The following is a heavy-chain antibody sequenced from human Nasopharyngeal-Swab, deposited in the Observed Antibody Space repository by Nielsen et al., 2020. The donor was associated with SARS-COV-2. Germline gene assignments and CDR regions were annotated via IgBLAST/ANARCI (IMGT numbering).Heavy chain of an antibody. CDR1: GYSFTSYD. V-gene: IGHV1-8*01. CDR3: ARSRVAKDYYYYYGMDV. J-gene: IGHJ6*02. CDR2: MNPNSGNT. Sequence: SVNVSCKASGYSFTSYDINWVRQATGQGREWMGWMNPNSGNTGYAQKFQGRVTMTRNTSISTAYMELSSLRSEDTAVYYCARSRVAKDYYYYYGMDVWGQGTTVTVSS.